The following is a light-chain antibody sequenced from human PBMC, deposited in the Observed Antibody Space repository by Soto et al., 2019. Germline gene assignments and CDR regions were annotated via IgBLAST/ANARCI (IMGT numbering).Light chain of an antibody. CDR1: SSDVGGYNY. J-gene: IGLJ2*01. CDR2: EVS. Sequence: QSALTQPAFVSGSPGQSITISCTGTSSDVGGYNYVSWYKQHPDKAPELMIYEVSNRPSGVSNRFSGSKSGNTASLIISGLQAEDEGDYYCSSYTSSSPVVFGGGTKLTVL. CDR3: SSYTSSSPVV. V-gene: IGLV2-14*01.